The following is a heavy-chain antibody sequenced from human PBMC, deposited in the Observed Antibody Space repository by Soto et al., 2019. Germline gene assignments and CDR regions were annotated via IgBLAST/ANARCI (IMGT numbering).Heavy chain of an antibody. CDR3: ARVVMQRPFYNWFDP. J-gene: IGHJ5*02. V-gene: IGHV4-30-4*01. D-gene: IGHD2-21*01. CDR1: GDSIRSGDHY. Sequence: SETLSLTCTVSGDSIRSGDHYWSWIRQTPGKGLEWIGHIYHSGSTYYNPSLKSRVTISVDKSKNQFSLRLNSVTAADTAVYYCARVVMQRPFYNWFDPWGKGTLVTVS. CDR2: IYHSGST.